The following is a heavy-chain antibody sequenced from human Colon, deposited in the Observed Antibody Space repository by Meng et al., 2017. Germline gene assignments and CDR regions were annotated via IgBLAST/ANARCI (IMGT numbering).Heavy chain of an antibody. J-gene: IGHJ4*02. CDR3: AEGSGVIHGGGGDF. Sequence: GESLKISCAASGFTFSSYAMSWVRPAPGKGLEWVSSIRGGGDNTYYTDSVRGRLTISRDNSKNTLYLHMTSLRSEDAAVYYCAEGSGVIHGGGGDFWGQGTLVTVSS. D-gene: IGHD3-10*01. CDR2: IRGGGDNT. CDR1: GFTFSSYA. V-gene: IGHV3-23*01.